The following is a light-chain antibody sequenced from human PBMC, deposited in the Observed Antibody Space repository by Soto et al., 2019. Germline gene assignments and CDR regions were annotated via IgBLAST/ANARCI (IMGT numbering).Light chain of an antibody. CDR2: AAS. V-gene: IGKV1-12*01. CDR1: QGISSW. CDR3: QQCGNSPPWT. Sequence: IQLTQPPSSVSSSVGDRLTLTWRASQGISSWLAWYQRKPGKAPKLLIYAASSLQSGVPSRFSGSGSGTDLTLTISSLQTEDFAAYYCQQCGNSPPWTFGQGTKVDIK. J-gene: IGKJ1*01.